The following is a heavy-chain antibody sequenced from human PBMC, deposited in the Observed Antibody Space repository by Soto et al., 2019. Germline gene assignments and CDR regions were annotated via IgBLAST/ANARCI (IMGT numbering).Heavy chain of an antibody. CDR3: ARSRGYTYGFDV. CDR1: GFTFSPYA. J-gene: IGHJ3*01. D-gene: IGHD3-22*01. CDR2: ISYDGSNT. Sequence: QVHLVESGGGVVQPGMSLRLSCAASGFTFSPYAFHWVRQAPGKGLEWVAFISYDGSNTYYADSLKGRFTISRDNSKNTLYLQMTGLRAADTAVYSCARSRGYTYGFDVWGQGTLVTVSA. V-gene: IGHV3-30*04.